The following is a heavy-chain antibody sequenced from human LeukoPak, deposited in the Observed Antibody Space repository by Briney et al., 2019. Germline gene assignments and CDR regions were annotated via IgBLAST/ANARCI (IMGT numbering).Heavy chain of an antibody. CDR1: DGSISSYY. J-gene: IGHJ4*02. D-gene: IGHD4-23*01. V-gene: IGHV4-59*01. CDR3: ARVGVDYSGNIIKYFYDY. Sequence: SETLSLTCTVSDGSISSYYWSWIRQPPGKGLEWIGYIYYSGTTNYNPSLKSRVIISVDTSKNQFSLKLSPVIAADTAVYYCARVGVDYSGNIIKYFYDYWGPGTLVTVSS. CDR2: IYYSGTT.